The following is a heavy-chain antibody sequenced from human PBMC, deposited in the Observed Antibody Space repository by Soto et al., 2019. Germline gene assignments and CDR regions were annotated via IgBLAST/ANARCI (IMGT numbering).Heavy chain of an antibody. CDR3: ARWFGELRWFDP. J-gene: IGHJ5*02. D-gene: IGHD3-10*01. CDR1: GGSISSGGYS. CDR2: IYHSGST. V-gene: IGHV4-30-2*01. Sequence: SETLSLTCAVSGGSISSGGYSWSWILQPPGKGLEWIGYIYHSGSTYYNPSLKSRVTISVDRSKNQFSLKLSSVTAADTAVYYCARWFGELRWFDPWGQGTLVTVSS.